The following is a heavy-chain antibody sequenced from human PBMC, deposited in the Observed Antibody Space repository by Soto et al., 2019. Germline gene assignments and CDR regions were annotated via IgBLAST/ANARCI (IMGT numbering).Heavy chain of an antibody. J-gene: IGHJ4*02. CDR1: GDSFSSHA. D-gene: IGHD2-2*01. CDR2: IIPVFGTP. V-gene: IGHV1-69*06. Sequence: QVQLEQSGSEVKKSGSSVKVSCKSSGDSFSSHAITWVRQAPGDGLEWMGGIIPVFGTPSYAQRFQGRRPITADKSTDTSYMELRSLRSEDTAVYYCARGGALSTSWYWGDGLDSWGRGTQVTVSS. CDR3: ARGGALSTSWYWGDGLDS.